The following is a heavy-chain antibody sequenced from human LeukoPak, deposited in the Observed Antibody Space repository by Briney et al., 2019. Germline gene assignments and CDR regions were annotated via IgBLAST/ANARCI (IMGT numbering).Heavy chain of an antibody. V-gene: IGHV3-11*05. J-gene: IGHJ6*02. D-gene: IGHD5-18*01. CDR3: ARDFTAMAPYYYYYGMDV. CDR1: GFTFSDYY. CDR2: ISSSSSYT. Sequence: KPGGSLRLSCAASGFTFSDYYMSWIRQAPGKGLEWVSYISSSSSYTNYADSVKGRFTISRDNAKNSLYLQMNSLRAEDTAVYYCARDFTAMAPYYYYYGMDVRGQGTTVTVSS.